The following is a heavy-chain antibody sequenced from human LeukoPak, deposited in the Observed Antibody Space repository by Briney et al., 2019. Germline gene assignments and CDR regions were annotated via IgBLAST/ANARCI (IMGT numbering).Heavy chain of an antibody. CDR3: ARGYCSSTSCYAFDI. V-gene: IGHV1-69*06. CDR1: GGTFISYA. J-gene: IGHJ3*02. CDR2: IIPIFGTA. D-gene: IGHD2-2*01. Sequence: SVTVSFKASGGTFISYAISWVRQAPGQGLEWMGGIIPIFGTANYAQKFQGRVTITADKSTSTAYMELSSLRSEDTAVYYCARGYCSSTSCYAFDIWGQGTMGTVSS.